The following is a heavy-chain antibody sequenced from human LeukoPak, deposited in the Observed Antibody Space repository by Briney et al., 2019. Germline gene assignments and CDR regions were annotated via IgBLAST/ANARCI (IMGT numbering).Heavy chain of an antibody. J-gene: IGHJ4*02. V-gene: IGHV3-15*01. CDR2: IKSKTDGGTT. Sequence: GGSLRLSWAASGITVSDAWMSWVRQSPGKGLEWVGRIKSKTDGGTTDYAAPVKGRFTVSRDDSKNTLYLQMNSLRTEDTALYYCTTGFSTGNWGQGTLVTVSS. D-gene: IGHD2/OR15-2a*01. CDR3: TTGFSTGN. CDR1: GITVSDAW.